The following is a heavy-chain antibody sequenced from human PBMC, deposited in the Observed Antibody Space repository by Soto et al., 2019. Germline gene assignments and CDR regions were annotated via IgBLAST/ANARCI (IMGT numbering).Heavy chain of an antibody. CDR1: GGCISSYY. Sequence: EILSLTGTLAGGCISSYYGSWIRQPPGKGLEWIGYIYYSGSTNYNTSLKSRVTISVETSKNQFSLKLSAVTAADTDVYYCARTRGGGFDPWGQGTLVTGSS. D-gene: IGHD3-10*01. J-gene: IGHJ5*02. CDR3: ARTRGGGFDP. V-gene: IGHV4-59*01. CDR2: IYYSGST.